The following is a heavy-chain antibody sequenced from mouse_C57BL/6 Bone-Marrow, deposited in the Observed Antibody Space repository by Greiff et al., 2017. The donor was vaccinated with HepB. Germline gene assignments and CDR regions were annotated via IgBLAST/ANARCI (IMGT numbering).Heavy chain of an antibody. J-gene: IGHJ4*01. V-gene: IGHV2-2*01. Sequence: VKLMESGPGLVQPSQSLSITCTVSGFSLTSYGVHWVRQSPGKGLEWLGVIWSGGSTDYNAAFISRLSISKDNSKSQVFFKMNSLQADDTAIYYCARARLLCGRAMDYWGQGTSVTVSS. CDR1: GFSLTSYG. CDR2: IWSGGST. D-gene: IGHD3-1*01. CDR3: ARARLLCGRAMDY.